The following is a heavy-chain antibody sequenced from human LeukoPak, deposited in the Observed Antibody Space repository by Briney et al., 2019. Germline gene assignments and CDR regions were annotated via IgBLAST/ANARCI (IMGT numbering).Heavy chain of an antibody. D-gene: IGHD1-7*01. CDR2: ISSSSTYI. Sequence: SLRLSCAASGITFTTYTVNWVRQAPGKGLEWVSSISSSSTYIYYADSVKGRFTISRDNAQNSVYLQMNSLRAEDTAVYYCARDRVELPYYYYYGMDVWGQGTTVTVSS. CDR1: GITFTTYT. V-gene: IGHV3-21*06. J-gene: IGHJ6*02. CDR3: ARDRVELPYYYYYGMDV.